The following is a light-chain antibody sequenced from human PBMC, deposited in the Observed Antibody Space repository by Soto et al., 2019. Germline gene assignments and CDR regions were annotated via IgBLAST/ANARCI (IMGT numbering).Light chain of an antibody. J-gene: IGLJ2*01. CDR2: GNI. Sequence: SVPAPPPPLSGAPGPRVPLSFTWGSPNIGAGYDAHWYQQRPGTAPKLLIFGNINRPSGVPDRFSGSKSGTSASLAITGLQAEDEGDYYCSSYAGSNNLVFGGGTKVTVL. CDR1: SPNIGAGYD. CDR3: SSYAGSNNLV. V-gene: IGLV1-40*01.